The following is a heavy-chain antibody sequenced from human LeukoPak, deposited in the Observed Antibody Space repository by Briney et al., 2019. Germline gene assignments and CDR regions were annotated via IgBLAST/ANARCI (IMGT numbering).Heavy chain of an antibody. Sequence: SGRSLRLSCAAPGFTFSSYGMHWVRQAPGKGLEWVAVISYGGSNKYYADSVKGRFTISRDNSKNTLYLQMNSLRAEDTAVYYCAKGYDSSGYYPWYFDYWGQGTLVTVSS. CDR2: ISYGGSNK. D-gene: IGHD3-22*01. J-gene: IGHJ4*02. CDR1: GFTFSSYG. V-gene: IGHV3-30*18. CDR3: AKGYDSSGYYPWYFDY.